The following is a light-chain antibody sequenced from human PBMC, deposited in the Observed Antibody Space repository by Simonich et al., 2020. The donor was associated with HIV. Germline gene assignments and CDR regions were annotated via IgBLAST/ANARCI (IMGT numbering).Light chain of an antibody. CDR2: RNN. J-gene: IGLJ3*02. Sequence: QSVLTQPPSASGNPGQRVTISCSGSSSNIGSNYVYWYQQLSGTAPQLLIYRNNQRPSGVPDRFSGSKSGTSASLAISGLRSEDEADYYCAAWDDSLSGWVFGGGTKLTVL. CDR3: AAWDDSLSGWV. CDR1: SSNIGSNY. V-gene: IGLV1-47*01.